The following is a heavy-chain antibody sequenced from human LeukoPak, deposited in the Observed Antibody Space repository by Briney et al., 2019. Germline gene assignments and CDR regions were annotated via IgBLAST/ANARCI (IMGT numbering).Heavy chain of an antibody. D-gene: IGHD6-6*01. CDR3: ARLDTTSSSGWFDP. J-gene: IGHJ5*02. CDR1: GYRFTTYW. V-gene: IGHV5-51*01. CDR2: INPGDSDT. Sequence: GEPLKIPCKGPGYRFTTYWIGWVRKISGKGLEWMGIINPGDSDTRYSTSFQGQVTISADKSLSTAYLQRSSLQASDTAMYYCARLDTTSSSGWFDPWGQGTLVTVSS.